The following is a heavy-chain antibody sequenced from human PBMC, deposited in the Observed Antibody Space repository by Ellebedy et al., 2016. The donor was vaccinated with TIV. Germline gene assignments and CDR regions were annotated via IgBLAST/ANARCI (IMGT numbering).Heavy chain of an antibody. CDR2: ISSDGGRK. J-gene: IGHJ4*02. CDR1: GFTFKSYD. Sequence: GESLKISCAASGFTFKSYDMHWVRQVPGKGLEWVAVISSDGGRKHYADSVKGRFTISRDNSKNTQFLQMNSLRPEDAAVFYCAKEKRYCSSANCPLGYWGQGNLVTVSS. CDR3: AKEKRYCSSANCPLGY. V-gene: IGHV3-30*18. D-gene: IGHD2-2*01.